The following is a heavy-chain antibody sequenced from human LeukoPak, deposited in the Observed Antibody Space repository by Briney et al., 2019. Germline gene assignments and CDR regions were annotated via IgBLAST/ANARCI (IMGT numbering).Heavy chain of an antibody. D-gene: IGHD6-13*01. CDR3: AREVRRESSSSWFYYYYYYMDV. J-gene: IGHJ6*03. Sequence: SETLSLTCTVSGGSISSYYWSWIRQPAGKGLEWIGRIYTSGSTNYNPSLKSRVTMSVDTSKNQFSLKLSSVTAADTAVYYCAREVRRESSSSWFYYYYYYMDVWGKGTTVTVSS. CDR2: IYTSGST. V-gene: IGHV4-4*07. CDR1: GGSISSYY.